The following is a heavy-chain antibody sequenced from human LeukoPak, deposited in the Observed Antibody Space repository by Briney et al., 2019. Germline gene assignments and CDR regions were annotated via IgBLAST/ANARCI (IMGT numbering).Heavy chain of an antibody. Sequence: ASVKVSCKASGYTFTGYYMHWVRQAPGQGLEWMGWINPNSGGTNYAQKFQGWVTMTRDTSISTAYMELSRLRSDDTAVYYCARSGYCSGASCYAEGIDHWGQGTLVTVSS. CDR2: INPNSGGT. V-gene: IGHV1-2*04. D-gene: IGHD2-2*01. CDR1: GYTFTGYY. CDR3: ARSGYCSGASCYAEGIDH. J-gene: IGHJ4*02.